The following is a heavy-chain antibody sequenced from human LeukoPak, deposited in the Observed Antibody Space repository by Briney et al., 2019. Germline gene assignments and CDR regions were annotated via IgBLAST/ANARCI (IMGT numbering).Heavy chain of an antibody. D-gene: IGHD3-10*01. CDR1: GASISSGDYY. CDR3: ARGITMVRGVITLHFDN. CDR2: IYYTGST. Sequence: PSETLSLTCTVSGASISSGDYYWSWIRQPPGKGLQWIGYIYYTGSTYYNPSLKSRVTISADPSKNQFSLKLSSVTAADTAVYYCARGITMVRGVITLHFDNGGQGTLVTVSS. V-gene: IGHV4-30-4*01. J-gene: IGHJ4*02.